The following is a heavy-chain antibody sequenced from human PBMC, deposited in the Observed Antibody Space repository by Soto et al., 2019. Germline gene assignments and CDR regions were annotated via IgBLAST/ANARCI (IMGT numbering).Heavy chain of an antibody. CDR2: IWYDGSNK. J-gene: IGHJ5*02. Sequence: QVQLVESGGGVVQPGRSLRLSCAASGFTFSSYGMHWVRQAPGKGLEWVAVIWYDGSNKYYADSVKGRFTISRDNSKNALYLQMNSLRAADTAVYYCARDRDSGRFDPWGQGTLVTVSS. CDR1: GFTFSSYG. V-gene: IGHV3-33*01. CDR3: ARDRDSGRFDP. D-gene: IGHD3-10*01.